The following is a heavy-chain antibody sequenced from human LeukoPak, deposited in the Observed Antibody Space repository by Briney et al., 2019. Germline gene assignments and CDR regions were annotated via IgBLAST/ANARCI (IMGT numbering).Heavy chain of an antibody. CDR2: ISYDGSNK. CDR1: GFTFSSYA. J-gene: IGHJ4*02. D-gene: IGHD6-13*01. V-gene: IGHV3-30*18. Sequence: GGSLRLSCAASGFTFSSYAMSWVRQAPGKGLEWVAVISYDGSNKYYADSVKGRFTISRDNSKNTLYLQMNSLRAEDTAVYYCAKDEADSSSWTSGPVDYWGQGTLVTVSS. CDR3: AKDEADSSSWTSGPVDY.